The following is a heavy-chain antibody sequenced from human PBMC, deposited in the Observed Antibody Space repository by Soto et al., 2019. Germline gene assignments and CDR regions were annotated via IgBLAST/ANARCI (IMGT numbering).Heavy chain of an antibody. J-gene: IGHJ6*02. CDR1: GFTFSSYE. D-gene: IGHD6-6*01. V-gene: IGHV3-48*03. CDR2: ISSSGSTI. CDR3: ARERWLSYSSSSMDV. Sequence: LRLSCAASGFTFSSYEMNWVRQAPGKGLEWVSYISSSGSTIYYADSVKGRFTISRDNAKNSLYLQMNSLRAEDTAVYYCARERWLSYSSSSMDVWGQGTTVTVSS.